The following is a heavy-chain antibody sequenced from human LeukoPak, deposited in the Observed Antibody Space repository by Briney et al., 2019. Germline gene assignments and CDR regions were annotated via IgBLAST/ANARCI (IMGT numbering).Heavy chain of an antibody. CDR1: GFTVSSNY. V-gene: IGHV3-53*01. CDR3: ARSGFYGDSTMYYFDY. CDR2: IYSGGST. D-gene: IGHD4-17*01. J-gene: IGHJ4*02. Sequence: GGSLRLSCAASGFTVSSNYMSWVRQAPGKGLEWVSVIYSGGSTYYADSVKGRFTISRDNSKNTLYLQMNSLRAEDTAVYYCARSGFYGDSTMYYFDYWGQGTLVTVSS.